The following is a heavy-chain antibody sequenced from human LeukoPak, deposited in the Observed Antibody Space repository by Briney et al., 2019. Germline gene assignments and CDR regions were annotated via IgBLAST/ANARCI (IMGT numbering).Heavy chain of an antibody. CDR3: ARGFPLFDP. J-gene: IGHJ5*02. Sequence: PSETLSLTCTVSGGSISSYYWSWIRQPPGKGLEWIGYIYYSGSTNYNPSLKSRVTISVDTSKNQFSLKLSSLTAADTAVYYCARGFPLFDPWGQGTLVTVSS. CDR1: GGSISSYY. CDR2: IYYSGST. V-gene: IGHV4-59*01.